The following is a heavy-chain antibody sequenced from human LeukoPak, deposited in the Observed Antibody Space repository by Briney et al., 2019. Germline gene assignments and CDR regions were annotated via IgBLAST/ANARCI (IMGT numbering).Heavy chain of an antibody. CDR2: NIPIFGTA. J-gene: IGHJ6*03. CDR3: ARGSQAARRYYYYYYMDV. V-gene: IGHV1-69*13. D-gene: IGHD6-6*01. CDR1: GGTFSSYA. Sequence: ASVKVSCKASGGTFSSYAISWVRQAPGQGLEWMGGNIPIFGTANYAQKFQGRVTITADESTSTAYMELSSLRSEDTAVYYCARGSQAARRYYYYYYMDVWGKGTTVTVSS.